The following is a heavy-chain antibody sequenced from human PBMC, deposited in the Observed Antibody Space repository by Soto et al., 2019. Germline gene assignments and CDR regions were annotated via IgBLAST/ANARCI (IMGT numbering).Heavy chain of an antibody. V-gene: IGHV3-30*18. Sequence: QVQLVESGGGVVQPGRSLRLSCAASGFTFSSYGMHWVRQAPGKGLEWVAVISYDGSNKYYADSVKGRFTISRDNSKNTLYLQMNSLRAEDTAVYYCANEEYGGPYYFDYWGQGTLVTVSS. CDR1: GFTFSSYG. J-gene: IGHJ4*02. CDR2: ISYDGSNK. D-gene: IGHD4-17*01. CDR3: ANEEYGGPYYFDY.